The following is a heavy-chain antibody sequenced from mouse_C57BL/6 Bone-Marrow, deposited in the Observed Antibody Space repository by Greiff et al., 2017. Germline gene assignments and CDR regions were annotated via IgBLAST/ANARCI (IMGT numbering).Heavy chain of an antibody. D-gene: IGHD2-4*01. J-gene: IGHJ2*01. V-gene: IGHV1-4*01. CDR2: INPSSGYT. CDR1: GYTFTSYT. CDR3: ARSVDYHY. Sequence: QVQLKESGAELARPGASVKMSCKASGYTFTSYTMHWVKQRPGQGLEWIGYINPSSGYTKYNQKFKDKATLTADKSSSTAYMQLSSLTSEDSAVYYCARSVDYHYWGQGTTLTVSS.